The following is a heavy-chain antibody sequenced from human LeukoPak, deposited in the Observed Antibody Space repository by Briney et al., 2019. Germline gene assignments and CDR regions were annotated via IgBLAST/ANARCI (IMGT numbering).Heavy chain of an antibody. V-gene: IGHV1-2*02. CDR1: GYTFTGYY. CDR3: ARGEPSSSPFDY. J-gene: IGHJ4*02. Sequence: ASVKVSCKASGYTFTGYYMHWVRQAPGQGLEWMGWINPNSGGTNYAQKFQGRVTMTRDTSISTAYMELSSLRSEDTAVYYCARGEPSSSPFDYWGQGTLVTVSS. CDR2: INPNSGGT. D-gene: IGHD6-6*01.